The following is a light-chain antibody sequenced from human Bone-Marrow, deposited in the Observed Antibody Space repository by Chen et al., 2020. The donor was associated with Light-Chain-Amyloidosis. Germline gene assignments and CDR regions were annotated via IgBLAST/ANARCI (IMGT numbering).Light chain of an antibody. J-gene: IGLJ3*02. V-gene: IGLV2-14*01. CDR1: SSDVGGYNY. CDR3: SSYTSSSSLV. CDR2: DVS. Sequence: QSVLTQPASVSGSPGQSITISCTGTSSDVGGYNYVSWYQQHPGKAPKLMIYDVSHRPSWVTNRFSSSKSGHPASLTVSELQAEDESDYYCSSYTSSSSLVFGGGTKLTVL.